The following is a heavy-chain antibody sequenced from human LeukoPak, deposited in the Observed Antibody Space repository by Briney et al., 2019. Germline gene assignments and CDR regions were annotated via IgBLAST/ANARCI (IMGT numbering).Heavy chain of an antibody. D-gene: IGHD3-9*01. CDR2: IYYSGST. J-gene: IGHJ2*01. CDR1: GGSISRGDYY. V-gene: IGHV4-30-4*01. CDR3: ARLVEPWYFDL. Sequence: SETLSLTCTLSGGSISRGDYYWSWIRQPPGKGLECIGYIYYSGSTYYNPALKSRVTISVDTTKNHFSLKLISVTAADKAVYYCARLVEPWYFDLWGRGTLVTVSS.